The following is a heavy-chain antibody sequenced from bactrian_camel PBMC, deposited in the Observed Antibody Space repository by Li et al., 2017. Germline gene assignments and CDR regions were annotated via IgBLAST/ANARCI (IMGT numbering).Heavy chain of an antibody. V-gene: IGHV3-2*01. Sequence: VQLVESGGGSVQPGGSLRLSCTASEFIFGSYHMCWVRQAPGKGLEWVSTLQIDVSTTHYAASVKGQFTISQDNAKNSVDLQMNSLKPDDTAVYYCAATGQMLSVAECRTQGTQVTVS. J-gene: IGHJ4*01. CDR2: LQIDVSTT. D-gene: IGHD1*01. CDR1: EFIFGSYH.